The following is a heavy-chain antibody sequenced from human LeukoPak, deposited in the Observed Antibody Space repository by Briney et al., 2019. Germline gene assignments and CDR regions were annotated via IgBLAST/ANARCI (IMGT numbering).Heavy chain of an antibody. CDR1: GGSISSYY. D-gene: IGHD5-18*01. CDR3: ARALVDTAMVTFGYYYYMDV. Sequence: SETLSLTCTVSGGSISSYYWSWTRQPAGKGLEWIGRIYTSGSTNYNPSLKSRVTMSVDTSKNQFSLKLSSVTAADTAVYYCARALVDTAMVTFGYYYYMDVWGKGTTVTVSS. J-gene: IGHJ6*03. CDR2: IYTSGST. V-gene: IGHV4-4*07.